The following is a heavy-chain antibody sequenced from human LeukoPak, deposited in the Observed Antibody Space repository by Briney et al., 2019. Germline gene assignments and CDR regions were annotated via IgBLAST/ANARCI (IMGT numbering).Heavy chain of an antibody. J-gene: IGHJ4*02. D-gene: IGHD6-13*01. Sequence: GGSLRLSCAASGFTFSSYAMSWVRQAPGKGLEWVLRISGSGGSTYYADSVKGRFTISRDNSRNTLYLQMNSPRAEDTAVYYCAILPGYSSGWYEVNYWGQGTLVTVSS. CDR3: AILPGYSSGWYEVNY. CDR1: GFTFSSYA. V-gene: IGHV3-23*01. CDR2: ISGSGGST.